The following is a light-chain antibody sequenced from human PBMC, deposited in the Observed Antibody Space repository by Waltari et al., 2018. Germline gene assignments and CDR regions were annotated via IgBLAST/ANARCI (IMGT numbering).Light chain of an antibody. CDR1: SVDFGNSPF. J-gene: IGLJ2*01. CDR2: EVS. CDR3: NSYRRDQTVV. Sequence: SALTQPASMSGSPVQSNPIPCLCTSVDFGNSPFISWYQHFPGKAPKLLIYEVSHRPSGISDRFSGSKSGNTASLTISGLQAEDEADYYCNSYRRDQTVVFGGGTRLVVL. V-gene: IGLV2-14*01.